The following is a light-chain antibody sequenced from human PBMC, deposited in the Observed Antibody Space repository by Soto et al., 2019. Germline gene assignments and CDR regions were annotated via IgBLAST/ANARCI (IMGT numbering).Light chain of an antibody. CDR1: QSVSSSY. J-gene: IGKJ4*01. CDR2: GAS. CDR3: QQYGSSLLT. Sequence: EIVLTQSPGTLSLSPGERATLSCRASQSVSSSYLAWYQQKPGQAPRLLIYGASSRATGIPDRFSGSGSGTAFTLTISRLEPDDFAVYYCQQYGSSLLTFGGGTKVEIK. V-gene: IGKV3-20*01.